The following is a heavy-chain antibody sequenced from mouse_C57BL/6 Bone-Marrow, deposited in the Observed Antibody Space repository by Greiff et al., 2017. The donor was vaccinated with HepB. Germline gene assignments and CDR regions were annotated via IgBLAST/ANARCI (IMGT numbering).Heavy chain of an antibody. V-gene: IGHV1-50*01. CDR1: GYTFTSYW. CDR3: ASGY. Sequence: QVQLQQPGAELVKPGASVKLSCKASGYTFTSYWMQWVKQRPGQGLEWIGEIDPSDSYTNYNQKFKGKATLTVDTSSSTAYMQLSSLTSEDSAVYYCASGYWGQGTTLTVSS. CDR2: IDPSDSYT. J-gene: IGHJ2*01.